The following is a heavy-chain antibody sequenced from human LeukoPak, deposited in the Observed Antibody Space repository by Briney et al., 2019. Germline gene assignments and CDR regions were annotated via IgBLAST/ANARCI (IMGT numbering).Heavy chain of an antibody. CDR2: IRSKANSYAT. J-gene: IGHJ4*02. CDR1: GFTFSGSA. CDR3: TIAVAGMVIDY. Sequence: GGSLRLSCAASGFTFSGSAMHWVCQASGKGLEWVGRIRSKANSYATAYAASVKGRFTISRDDSKNTAYLQMNSLKTEDTAVYYCTIAVAGMVIDYWGQGTLVTVSS. V-gene: IGHV3-73*01. D-gene: IGHD6-19*01.